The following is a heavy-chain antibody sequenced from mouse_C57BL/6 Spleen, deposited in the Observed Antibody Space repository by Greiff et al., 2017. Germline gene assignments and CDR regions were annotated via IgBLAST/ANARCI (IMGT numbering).Heavy chain of an antibody. Sequence: EVQLQQSGPELVKPGASVKISCKASGYSFTGYYMNWVKQSPDKSLEWIGEINPSTGGTTYNQKFKAKATLTVDKSSSTAYMQLKSLTSEDSAVYCCARKTGTEWYFDVWGTGTTVTVSS. V-gene: IGHV1-42*01. CDR1: GYSFTGYY. J-gene: IGHJ1*03. CDR2: INPSTGGT. CDR3: ARKTGTEWYFDV. D-gene: IGHD4-1*01.